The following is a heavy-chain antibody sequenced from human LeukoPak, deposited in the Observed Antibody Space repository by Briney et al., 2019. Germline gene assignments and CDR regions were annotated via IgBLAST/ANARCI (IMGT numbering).Heavy chain of an antibody. D-gene: IGHD3-10*01. V-gene: IGHV4-59*08. CDR2: IYYSGST. J-gene: IGHJ4*02. Sequence: SETLSLTCTVSGGSISSYYWSWIRQPPGKGLEWIGYIYYSGSTNYNPSLKSRVTISADTSKNQFSLKLSSVTAADTAVYYCARLAQWFGEFYFDYWGQGTLVTVSS. CDR3: ARLAQWFGEFYFDY. CDR1: GGSISSYY.